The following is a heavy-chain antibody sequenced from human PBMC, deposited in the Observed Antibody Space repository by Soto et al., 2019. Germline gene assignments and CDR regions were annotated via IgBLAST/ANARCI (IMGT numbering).Heavy chain of an antibody. V-gene: IGHV4-59*08. J-gene: IGHJ6*03. CDR2: IYYSGST. D-gene: IGHD3-10*01. CDR3: ARQGRSITMVRGSQHYYYYMDV. CDR1: GGSISNYY. Sequence: PSETLSLTCTVSGGSISNYYLSWIRQPPGKGLEWIGYIYYSGSTNYNPSLKSRVTISVDTSKNQFSLKLSSVTAADTAVYYCARQGRSITMVRGSQHYYYYMDVWGKGTTVTVSS.